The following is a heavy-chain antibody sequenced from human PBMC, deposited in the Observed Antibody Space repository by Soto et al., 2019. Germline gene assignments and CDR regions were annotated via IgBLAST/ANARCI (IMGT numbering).Heavy chain of an antibody. CDR1: GYTFTSYA. CDR3: ALYYYDSSGYAY. V-gene: IGHV1-3*01. D-gene: IGHD3-22*01. CDR2: INAGNGNT. Sequence: ASVKVSCKASGYTFTSYAMHWVRQAPGQRLEWMGWINAGNGNTKYSQKFQGRVTMTEDTSTDTAYMELSSLRSEDTAVYYCALYYYDSSGYAYWGQGTLVTVSS. J-gene: IGHJ4*02.